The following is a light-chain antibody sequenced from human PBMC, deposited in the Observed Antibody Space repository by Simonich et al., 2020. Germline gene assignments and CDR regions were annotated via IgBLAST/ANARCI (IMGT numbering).Light chain of an antibody. V-gene: IGKV3-15*01. J-gene: IGKJ1*01. CDR3: QQYNNWPWT. CDR2: GAS. Sequence: EIVMTQSPATLAVSPREKATPSCRASQSVSSNLAWYQQKPSQSPRLLLYGASTRATGIPARFSGSGSGTAFTLTISSMQSEDFAVYYCQQYNNWPWTFGQGTKVEIK. CDR1: QSVSSN.